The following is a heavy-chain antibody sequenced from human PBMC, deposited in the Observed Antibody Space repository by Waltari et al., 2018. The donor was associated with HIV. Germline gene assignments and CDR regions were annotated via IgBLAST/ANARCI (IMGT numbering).Heavy chain of an antibody. CDR2: IKFRESES. V-gene: IGHV3-74*01. CDR1: GIPFTTSW. D-gene: IGHD4-17*01. CDR3: SSLTTRGDFLDL. J-gene: IGHJ4*02. Sequence: EVQLVEFGGGLVQPGGSLTLSCVTSGIPFTTSWMPWFRQAPGKGLEWVSVIKFRESESIYADSVRGRFTISRDNARNTVYLQMTSLRAEDTAVYYCSSLTTRGDFLDLWGRGTLVTVSS.